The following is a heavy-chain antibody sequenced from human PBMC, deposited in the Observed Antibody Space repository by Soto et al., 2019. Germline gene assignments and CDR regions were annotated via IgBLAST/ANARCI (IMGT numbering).Heavy chain of an antibody. V-gene: IGHV4-39*07. Sequence: SETLSLTCTVSGGSITSSSYCWGWIRQPPGKGLEWIGSIYYTGSTYYNPSLKSRVTISVDTSKNQFSLKLSSVTAADTAVYYCARGIEGWYQGRYYYGMDVWGQGTTVTVSS. CDR3: ARGIEGWYQGRYYYGMDV. J-gene: IGHJ6*02. D-gene: IGHD6-19*01. CDR1: GGSITSSSYC. CDR2: IYYTGST.